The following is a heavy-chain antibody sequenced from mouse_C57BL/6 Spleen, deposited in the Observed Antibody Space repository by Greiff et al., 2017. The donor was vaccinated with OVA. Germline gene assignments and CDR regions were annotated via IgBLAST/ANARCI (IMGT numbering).Heavy chain of an antibody. D-gene: IGHD3-2*02. CDR1: GYTFTDYY. V-gene: IGHV1-75*01. CDR2: IFPGSGST. Sequence: VQLQESGPELVKPGASVKISCKASGYTFTDYYINWVKQRPGQGLEWIGWIFPGSGSTYYNEKFKGKATLTVDKSSSTAYMLLSVLTSEDSAVYFCARTQELDYFDYWGQGTTLTVSS. CDR3: ARTQELDYFDY. J-gene: IGHJ2*01.